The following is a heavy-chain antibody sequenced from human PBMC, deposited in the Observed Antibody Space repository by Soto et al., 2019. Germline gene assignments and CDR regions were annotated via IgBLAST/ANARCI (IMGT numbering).Heavy chain of an antibody. CDR2: IWYDGSNK. V-gene: IGHV3-33*01. Sequence: PGGSLRLSCAASGFTFSSYGMHWVRQAPGKGLEWVAVIWYDGSNKYYADSVKGRFTISRDNSKNTLYLQMNSLRAEDTAVYYCARDPYPGLRFLEWLLHPPDYWGQGTLVTAPQ. CDR3: ARDPYPGLRFLEWLLHPPDY. J-gene: IGHJ4*02. CDR1: GFTFSSYG. D-gene: IGHD3-3*01.